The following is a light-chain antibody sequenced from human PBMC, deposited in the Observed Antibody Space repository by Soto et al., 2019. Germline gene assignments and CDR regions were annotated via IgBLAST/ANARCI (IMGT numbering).Light chain of an antibody. CDR3: QQCNNYTT. CDR2: LAS. V-gene: IGKV1-5*03. Sequence: DIQMTQSPSTLSASVGDRVTITCRASQTINSWLAWYQQKPGKAPKLLIYLASTLESGVPSRFSGSGSGTEFTLTINSLQPDDFATYYCQQCNNYTTFGQGTRVEIK. J-gene: IGKJ1*01. CDR1: QTINSW.